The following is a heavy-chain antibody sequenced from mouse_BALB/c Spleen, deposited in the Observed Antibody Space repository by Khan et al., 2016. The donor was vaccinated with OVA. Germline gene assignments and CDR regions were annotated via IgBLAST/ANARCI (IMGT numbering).Heavy chain of an antibody. V-gene: IGHV9-3-1*01. J-gene: IGHJ4*01. D-gene: IGHD2-10*01. CDR2: INTNTGEP. CDR1: GYTFTNYG. Sequence: QIQLVQSGPELKKPGETVKISCMASGYTFTNYGLNWVKQAPGKGLQWMGWINTNTGEPTYAVDFKGRFASPLETFASTAYLQFNNLKIEAPATDVCARPPYFSYVMVYWGQGTSVTVSS. CDR3: ARPPYFSYVMVY.